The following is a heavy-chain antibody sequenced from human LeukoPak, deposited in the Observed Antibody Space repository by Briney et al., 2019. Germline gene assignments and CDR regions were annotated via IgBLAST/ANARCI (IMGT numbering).Heavy chain of an antibody. CDR1: GFTFSSYA. CDR3: ARDLEGRDYYDSSGY. V-gene: IGHV3-30-3*01. D-gene: IGHD3-22*01. J-gene: IGHJ4*02. CDR2: ISYDGSNK. Sequence: GGSLRVSCAASGFTFSSYAMHWVRQAPGKGLERVAVISYDGSNKYYADSVKGRFTISRDNSKNTLYLQMNSLRAEDTAAYYCARDLEGRDYYDSSGYWGQGTLVTVSS.